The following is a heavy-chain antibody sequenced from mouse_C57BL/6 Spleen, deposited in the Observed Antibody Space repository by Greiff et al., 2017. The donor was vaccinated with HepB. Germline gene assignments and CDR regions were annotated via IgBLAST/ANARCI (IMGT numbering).Heavy chain of an antibody. D-gene: IGHD2-1*01. J-gene: IGHJ4*01. CDR2: INPNNGGT. Sequence: VQLKQSGPELVKPGASVKMSCKASGYTFTDYNMHWVKQSHGKSLEWIGYINPNNGGTSYNQKFKGKATLTVNKSSSTAYMELRSLTSEDSAVYYCARWDYGNYDYYAMDYWGQGTSVTVSS. V-gene: IGHV1-22*01. CDR1: GYTFTDYN. CDR3: ARWDYGNYDYYAMDY.